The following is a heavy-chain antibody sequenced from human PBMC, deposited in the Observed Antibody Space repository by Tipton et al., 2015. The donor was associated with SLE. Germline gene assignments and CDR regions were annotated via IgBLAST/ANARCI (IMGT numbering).Heavy chain of an antibody. CDR3: ARHARYGYGYFDY. CDR2: IYYSGST. CDR1: GGSISSYY. V-gene: IGHV4-59*08. D-gene: IGHD5-18*01. J-gene: IGHJ4*02. Sequence: TLSLTCTVSGGSISSYYWSWIRQPPGKGLEWIGYIYYSGSTNYNPSLKSRVTISVDTSKNQFSLKLSSVTAADTAVYYCARHARYGYGYFDYWGQGTLVAVSS.